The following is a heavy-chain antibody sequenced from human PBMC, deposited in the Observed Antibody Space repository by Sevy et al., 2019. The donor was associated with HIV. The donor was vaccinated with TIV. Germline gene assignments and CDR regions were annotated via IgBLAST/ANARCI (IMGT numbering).Heavy chain of an antibody. CDR3: ANSRGRYEGSSWLYYYYLMDV. V-gene: IGHV3-30*18. Sequence: GGSLRLSCAAAAFTFSRYGMHWARQAPGKGLEWVAVISSDGSDKEYAESVKGRFTVSRDNSKDTVYLQMNSLGLEDTAIYYCANSRGRYEGSSWLYYYYLMDVWGQGTTVTVSS. J-gene: IGHJ6*02. CDR2: ISSDGSDK. D-gene: IGHD6-13*01. CDR1: AFTFSRYG.